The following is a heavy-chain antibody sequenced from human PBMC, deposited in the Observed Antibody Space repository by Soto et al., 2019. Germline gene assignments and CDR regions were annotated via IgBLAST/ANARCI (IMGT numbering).Heavy chain of an antibody. CDR2: IYHSGST. Sequence: SETLSLTCAVSGGSISSSNWWSWVRQPPGKGLEWIGEIYHSGSTNYNPSLKSRVTISVDKSKNQFSLKLSSVTAADTAVYYCARRRYDYVWGSYRPAHIDYWGQGTLVTVSS. J-gene: IGHJ4*02. CDR1: GGSISSSNW. CDR3: ARRRYDYVWGSYRPAHIDY. D-gene: IGHD3-16*02. V-gene: IGHV4-4*02.